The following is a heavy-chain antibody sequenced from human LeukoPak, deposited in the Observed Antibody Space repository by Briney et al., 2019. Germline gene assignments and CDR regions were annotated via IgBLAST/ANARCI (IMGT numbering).Heavy chain of an antibody. CDR1: VGSISSYY. D-gene: IGHD1-1*01. CDR3: ARQAWKEFDY. Sequence: PSETLSLTCTVSVGSISSYYWSWFRQPPGKGLEGIGYIYYSENTNYNPSLKSRVTMSVDTSNNQFSLRLSSVTAADTAVYYCARQAWKEFDYWGQGTLVTVSS. V-gene: IGHV4-59*08. J-gene: IGHJ4*02. CDR2: IYYSENT.